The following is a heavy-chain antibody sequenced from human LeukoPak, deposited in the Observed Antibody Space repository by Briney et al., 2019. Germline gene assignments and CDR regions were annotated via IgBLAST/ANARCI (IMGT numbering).Heavy chain of an antibody. CDR3: ARDPSSVTLYFFDY. D-gene: IGHD4-11*01. CDR1: GYTFTSYG. V-gene: IGHV1-18*01. CDR2: NSVHNGNT. J-gene: IGHJ4*02. Sequence: ASVKVSCKASGYTFTSYGIGWVRQAPGQGLEWMGWNSVHNGNTNYAQKLQDRVTMTTDTSTSTAYMELRSLRSDDTAVYYCARDPSSVTLYFFDYWGQGTLVTVSS.